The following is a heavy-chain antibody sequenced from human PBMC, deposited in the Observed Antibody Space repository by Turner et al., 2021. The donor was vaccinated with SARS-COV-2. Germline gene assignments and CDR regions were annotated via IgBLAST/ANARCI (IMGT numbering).Heavy chain of an antibody. CDR1: GFTFSSYS. CDR3: ARDHRPVVVPAAKRAGSYYYGMDV. CDR2: ISYSSTYI. Sequence: EVQLVESGGGLVKPGGSLRLSCAASGFTFSSYSLNWVRQAPGKGLEWVSSISYSSTYIYYADSVNGRFTISRDNAKNSLYLQMNSLRAEDTAVYYCARDHRPVVVPAAKRAGSYYYGMDVWGQGTTVTVSS. D-gene: IGHD2-2*01. J-gene: IGHJ6*02. V-gene: IGHV3-21*01.